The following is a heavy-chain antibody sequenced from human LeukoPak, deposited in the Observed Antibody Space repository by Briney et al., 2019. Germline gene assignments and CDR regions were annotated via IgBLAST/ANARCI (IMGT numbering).Heavy chain of an antibody. J-gene: IGHJ3*02. V-gene: IGHV3-48*03. CDR3: RSSSYDAFDI. Sequence: SRRCLRLSRAPSGFTLSSYEMSWVRQAPGKGLEWVSYISSSVSTIYSAASVKGRFTISRDNAETALYLQMNSLRAEDTAIYYCRSSSYDAFDIWGQGTMVTVSS. CDR1: GFTLSSYE. CDR2: ISSSVSTI. D-gene: IGHD6-13*01.